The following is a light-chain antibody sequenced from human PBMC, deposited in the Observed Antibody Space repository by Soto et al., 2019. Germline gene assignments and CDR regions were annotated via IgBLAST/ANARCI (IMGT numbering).Light chain of an antibody. CDR1: QSISSY. Sequence: DIQMTQSPSSLSASVGDGVTITCRASQSISSYLNWYQQKPGKAPKVLIYAASSLQSGVPSRFSGSGSGKDFTLTISSLQPEDFATYYCQQSYSIPWTFGQGTKVDIK. CDR2: AAS. V-gene: IGKV1-39*01. J-gene: IGKJ1*01. CDR3: QQSYSIPWT.